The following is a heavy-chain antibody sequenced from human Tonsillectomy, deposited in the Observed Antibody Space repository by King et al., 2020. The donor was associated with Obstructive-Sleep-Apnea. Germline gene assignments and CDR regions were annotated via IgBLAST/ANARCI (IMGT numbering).Heavy chain of an antibody. CDR1: GFTFRSYA. J-gene: IGHJ6*02. CDR3: AKDIGTGYHYYGMDV. V-gene: IGHV3-23*04. D-gene: IGHD3/OR15-3a*01. Sequence: VQLVESGGGLVQPGGSLRVSCAASGFTFRSYAMNWVRQAPGKGLEWVSAISGSGGSTYYADSVKGRFTISRDNSKNTLYLQMNSLRADDTALYYCAKDIGTGYHYYGMDVWGQGTTVTVSS. CDR2: ISGSGGST.